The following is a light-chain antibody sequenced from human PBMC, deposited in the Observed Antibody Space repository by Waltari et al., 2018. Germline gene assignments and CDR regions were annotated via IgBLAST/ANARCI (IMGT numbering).Light chain of an antibody. CDR1: QSIRSY. CDR3: QQSYSTLIFT. V-gene: IGKV1-39*01. Sequence: DIQMTQSPSSLSASVGDRVTITCRASQSIRSYLNWYQQKPGKAPKLRIYAASSLQRGVPSRFSGSGSGTDFTLTISSLQPEDFATYFCQQSYSTLIFTFGPGTKVDIK. CDR2: AAS. J-gene: IGKJ3*01.